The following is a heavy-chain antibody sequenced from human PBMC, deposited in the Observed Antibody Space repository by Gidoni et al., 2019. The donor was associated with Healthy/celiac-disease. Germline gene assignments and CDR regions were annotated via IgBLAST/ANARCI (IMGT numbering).Heavy chain of an antibody. D-gene: IGHD3-3*01. CDR3: ARELYFSIFGLDV. Sequence: QVQLQQWGAGLLQPSATLSLPCAGYGRSFSGYVWSWIRQPPGKGLEWIGEINHSGSTNYNPSLKSRVTISVDTSKNQFSLKLSSVTAADTAVYYCARELYFSIFGLDVWGQGTTVTVSS. V-gene: IGHV4-34*01. CDR1: GRSFSGYV. J-gene: IGHJ6*02. CDR2: INHSGST.